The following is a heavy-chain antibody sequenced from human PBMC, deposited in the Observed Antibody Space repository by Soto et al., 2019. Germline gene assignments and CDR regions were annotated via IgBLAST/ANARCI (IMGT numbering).Heavy chain of an antibody. J-gene: IGHJ6*03. D-gene: IGHD4-17*01. CDR2: ISGSGGST. CDR3: AKFSGDYYYYYYMDV. CDR1: GFTFSSYA. V-gene: IGHV3-23*01. Sequence: EVQLLESGGGLVQPGGSLRLSCEASGFTFSSYAMSWVRQAPGKGLEWVSAISGSGGSTYYADSVKGRFTISRDNSKNTLYLQMNSLRAEDTAVYYCAKFSGDYYYYYYMDVWGKGTTVTVSS.